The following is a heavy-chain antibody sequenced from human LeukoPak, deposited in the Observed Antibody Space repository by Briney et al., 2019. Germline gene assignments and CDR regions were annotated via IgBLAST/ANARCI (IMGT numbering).Heavy chain of an antibody. CDR3: ARIRRIAGGVSGTIDY. V-gene: IGHV2-26*01. Sequence: ESGPVLVKPTETLTLTCTVSGFSLSNARMGVSWIRQPPGKALEWLAHIFSNDEKSYSTSLKSRLTISKDTSKSQVVLTMTNMDPVDTATYYCARIRRIAGGVSGTIDYWGQGTLVTVSS. D-gene: IGHD6-13*01. CDR1: GFSLSNARMG. CDR2: IFSNDEK. J-gene: IGHJ4*02.